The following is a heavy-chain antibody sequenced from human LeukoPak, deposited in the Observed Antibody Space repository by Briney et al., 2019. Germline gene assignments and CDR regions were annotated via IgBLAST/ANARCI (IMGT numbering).Heavy chain of an antibody. V-gene: IGHV4-39*07. D-gene: IGHD3-10*01. Sequence: PSETLSLTCTVSGGSISSSSNYWSWIRQPPGKGLEWIGEINHSGSTNYNPSLKSRVTISVDTSKNQFSLKLSSVTAADTAVYYCARLKRYYGSGRSYWFDPWGQGTLVTVSS. J-gene: IGHJ5*02. CDR3: ARLKRYYGSGRSYWFDP. CDR1: GGSISSSSNY. CDR2: INHSGST.